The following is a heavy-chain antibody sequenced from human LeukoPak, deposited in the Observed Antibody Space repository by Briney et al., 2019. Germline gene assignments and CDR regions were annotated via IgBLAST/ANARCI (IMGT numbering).Heavy chain of an antibody. CDR2: IIPIFGTA. V-gene: IGHV1-69*05. Sequence: SVKVSCKASGGTFSSDGISWVRQAPGQGLEWMGGIIPIFGTANYAQKFQGRVTITTDESTSTAYMELSSLRSEDTAVYYCARDVSTEYWYFDLWGRGTLVTVSS. CDR1: GGTFSSDG. J-gene: IGHJ2*01. D-gene: IGHD2-2*01. CDR3: ARDVSTEYWYFDL.